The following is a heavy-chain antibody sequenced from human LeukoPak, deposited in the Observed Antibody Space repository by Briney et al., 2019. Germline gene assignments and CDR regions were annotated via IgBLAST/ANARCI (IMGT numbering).Heavy chain of an antibody. CDR1: GFTFSSYP. CDR3: AKHSYRVDSFTDY. J-gene: IGHJ4*02. D-gene: IGHD5-12*01. Sequence: GGSLRLSCEASGFTFSSYPMHWVRQAPGKGLEWVAVISYDGSNKYYADSVKGRLTISRDNSKNTLYLQMNSLRTEDTAVYYCAKHSYRVDSFTDYWGQGTLVTVSS. CDR2: ISYDGSNK. V-gene: IGHV3-30-3*02.